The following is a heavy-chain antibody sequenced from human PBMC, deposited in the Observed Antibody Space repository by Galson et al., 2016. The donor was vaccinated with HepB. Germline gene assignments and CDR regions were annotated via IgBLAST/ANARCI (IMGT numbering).Heavy chain of an antibody. Sequence: SETLSLTCTVSGGSISSSYWNWIRQPPGKGLEWIGYIYCSGTTNYNPSLKSRVTISVDTSKTQFSLKLSSVTAADTAVYYCARERGGSYYYYYGMVVWGQGTTVTVSS. V-gene: IGHV4-59*01. CDR3: ARERGGSYYYYYGMVV. CDR2: IYCSGTT. D-gene: IGHD1-26*01. CDR1: GGSISSSY. J-gene: IGHJ6*02.